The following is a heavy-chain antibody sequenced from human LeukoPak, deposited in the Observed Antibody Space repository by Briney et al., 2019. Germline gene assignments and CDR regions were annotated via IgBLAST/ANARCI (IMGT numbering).Heavy chain of an antibody. CDR2: INPNGGTA. D-gene: IGHD2-2*02. CDR1: GNTFTSYY. J-gene: IGHJ6*03. CDR3: ARDIVIVPAAITGVASYYYYYMDV. V-gene: IGHV1-46*01. Sequence: ASVKVSCKASGNTFTSYYMHWARQAPGQGLEWMGIINPNGGTASYAQKFQGRVTMTRDMSTSTVYMELSSLRSEDTAVYYCARDIVIVPAAITGVASYYYYYMDVWGKGTTVIVSS.